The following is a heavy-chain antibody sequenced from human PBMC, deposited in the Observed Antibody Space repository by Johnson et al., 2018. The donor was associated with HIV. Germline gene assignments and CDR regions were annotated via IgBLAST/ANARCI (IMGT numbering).Heavy chain of an antibody. Sequence: QVQLVESGGGVVQPGRSLRLSCAASGFTFSSYGMHWVRQAPGKGLEWVAVISYDGSNKYYADSVKGRCTISRDNGKNSLYLQMNSLRAEDTALYYCARGGYSSSPYAFDIWGQGTMVTVSS. CDR3: ARGGYSSSPYAFDI. V-gene: IGHV3-30*19. CDR2: ISYDGSNK. D-gene: IGHD6-6*01. J-gene: IGHJ3*02. CDR1: GFTFSSYG.